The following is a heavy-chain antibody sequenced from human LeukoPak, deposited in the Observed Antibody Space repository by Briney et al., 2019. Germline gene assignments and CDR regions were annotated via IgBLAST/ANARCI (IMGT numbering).Heavy chain of an antibody. CDR1: EFTFSSYA. J-gene: IGHJ4*02. CDR3: AKDLSGPYYDILTGYPYFDY. D-gene: IGHD3-9*01. Sequence: GGSLRLSCAASEFTFSSYAMQWVRQAPGKGLEWVSAISGSGGSTYYADSVKGRFTISRDNSKNTLYLQMNSLRAEDTAVYYCAKDLSGPYYDILTGYPYFDYWGQGTLVTVSS. CDR2: ISGSGGST. V-gene: IGHV3-23*01.